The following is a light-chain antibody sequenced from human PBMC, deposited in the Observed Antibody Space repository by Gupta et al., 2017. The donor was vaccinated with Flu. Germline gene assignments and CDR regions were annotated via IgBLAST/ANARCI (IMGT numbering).Light chain of an antibody. J-gene: IGKJ2*03. CDR3: QQYGSSPYS. CDR1: KSVSSSY. V-gene: IGKV3-20*01. CDR2: GAS. Sequence: EIVLTQSPGTLSLSPGESATISCRASKSVSSSYLAWYQQKPGQAPRLLIYGASSRATGIPDRFSGSGSGTDFTLTISSLEPEDFAVYYCQQYGSSPYSFGQGTKLEIK.